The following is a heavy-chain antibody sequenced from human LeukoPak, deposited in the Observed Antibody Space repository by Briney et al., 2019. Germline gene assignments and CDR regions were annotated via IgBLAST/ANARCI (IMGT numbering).Heavy chain of an antibody. CDR3: ARVDSSGYQANFDY. CDR2: IYSSGST. V-gene: IGHV4-4*07. J-gene: IGHJ4*02. CDR1: GGSMSSYS. Sequence: SETLSLTCTVSGGSMSSYSCSWIRQPPGKGQGWIGRIYSSGSTNYNPSLKSRVTMSVDTSKNQFSLQLSSVTAADTAVYYCARVDSSGYQANFDYWGQGTLVTVSS. D-gene: IGHD3-22*01.